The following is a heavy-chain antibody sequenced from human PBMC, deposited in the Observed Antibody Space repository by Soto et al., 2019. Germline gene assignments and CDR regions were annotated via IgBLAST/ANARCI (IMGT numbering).Heavy chain of an antibody. J-gene: IGHJ5*02. CDR3: ARDGLDCSSTSCYAGWFDP. CDR2: IWYDGSNK. V-gene: IGHV3-33*01. D-gene: IGHD2-2*01. CDR1: GFTFSSYG. Sequence: QVQLVESGGGVVQPGRSLRLSCAASGFTFSSYGMHWVRQAPGKGLEWVAVIWYDGSNKYYADSVKGRFTISRDNSKNTLYLKMNSLRAEDTAVYYCARDGLDCSSTSCYAGWFDPWGQGTLVTVSS.